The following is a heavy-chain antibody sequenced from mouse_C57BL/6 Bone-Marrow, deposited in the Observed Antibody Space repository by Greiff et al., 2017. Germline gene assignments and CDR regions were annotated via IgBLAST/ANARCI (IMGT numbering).Heavy chain of an antibody. CDR2: INPGSGGT. CDR1: GYAFTNYL. J-gene: IGHJ3*01. V-gene: IGHV1-54*01. Sequence: VQLQQSGAELVRPGTSVKVSCKASGYAFTNYLIEWVKQRPGQGLEWIGVINPGSGGTNYNEKFKGKATLTADKSSSTAYMQLSSLTSEDSAVYFCARGGQLRLLFAYWGEGTLVTVSA. CDR3: ARGGQLRLLFAY. D-gene: IGHD3-2*02.